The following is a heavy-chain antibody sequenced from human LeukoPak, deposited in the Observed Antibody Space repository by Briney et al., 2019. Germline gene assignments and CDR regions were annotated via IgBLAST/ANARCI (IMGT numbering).Heavy chain of an antibody. CDR3: ARDGGPDIVVVPAAKSPGLFDY. CDR2: ISAYNGNT. V-gene: IGHV1-18*01. D-gene: IGHD2-2*01. J-gene: IGHJ4*02. CDR1: GYTFTSYG. Sequence: GASVKVSCKASGYTFTSYGISWVRQAPGQGLEWMGWISAYNGNTNYAQKLQGRVTVTTDTSTSTAYMELSSLRSEDTAVYYCARDGGPDIVVVPAAKSPGLFDYWGQGTLVTVSS.